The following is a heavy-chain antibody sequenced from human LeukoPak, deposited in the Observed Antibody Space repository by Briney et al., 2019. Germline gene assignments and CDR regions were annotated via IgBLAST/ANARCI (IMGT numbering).Heavy chain of an antibody. J-gene: IGHJ4*02. Sequence: TSVKVSCKASGFTFTSSAVQWVRQARGQLLEWIGWIVVGSGNTNYAQKFQERVTITRDMSTSTAYMELSSLRSEDTAVYYCAAATDRSGYLLTRWGQGTLVTVSS. CDR2: IVVGSGNT. D-gene: IGHD3-22*01. CDR1: GFTFTSSA. CDR3: AAATDRSGYLLTR. V-gene: IGHV1-58*01.